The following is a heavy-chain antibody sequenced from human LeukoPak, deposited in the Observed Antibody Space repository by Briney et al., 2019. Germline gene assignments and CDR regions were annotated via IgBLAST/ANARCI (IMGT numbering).Heavy chain of an antibody. J-gene: IGHJ4*02. CDR3: ARVSLIAAAPFDY. D-gene: IGHD6-13*01. V-gene: IGHV1-2*02. CDR1: GYTFTAFY. Sequence: GASVKVSCKASGYTFTAFYMHWVRQAPGQGLEWMGWINPNSGDTDYAEKFQGRLSMTRDTSIRTAYMELSRLRSDDTAVYYCARVSLIAAAPFDYWGQGTLVTVSS. CDR2: INPNSGDT.